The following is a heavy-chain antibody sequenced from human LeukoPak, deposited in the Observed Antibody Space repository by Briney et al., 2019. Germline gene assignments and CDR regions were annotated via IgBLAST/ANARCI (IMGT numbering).Heavy chain of an antibody. Sequence: PSGTLSLTCTVSGGSISGYYWSWIRQPPGKGLEWIGEINHSGSTNYNPSLKSRVTISVDTSKNQFSLKLSSVTAADTAVYYCAVAARWFDPWGQGTLVTVSS. CDR2: INHSGST. CDR1: GGSISGYY. CDR3: AVAARWFDP. D-gene: IGHD2-15*01. V-gene: IGHV4-34*01. J-gene: IGHJ5*02.